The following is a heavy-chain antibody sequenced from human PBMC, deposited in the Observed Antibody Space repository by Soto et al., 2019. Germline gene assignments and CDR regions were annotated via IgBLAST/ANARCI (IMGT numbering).Heavy chain of an antibody. Sequence: PGGSLRLSCAASGFTFSDYYMSWIRQAPGKGLEWVSYISSSGSTIYYADSVKGRFTISRDNAKNSLYLQMNSLRAEDTVVYYCAREATYYDVWCGYYFSYYYMDGWGKGTTVTVAS. CDR2: ISSSGSTI. J-gene: IGHJ6*03. CDR3: AREATYYDVWCGYYFSYYYMDG. D-gene: IGHD3-3*01. V-gene: IGHV3-11*01. CDR1: GFTFSDYY.